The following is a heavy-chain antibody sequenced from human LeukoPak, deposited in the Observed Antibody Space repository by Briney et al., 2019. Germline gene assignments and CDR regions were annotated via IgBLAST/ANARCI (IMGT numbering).Heavy chain of an antibody. CDR3: ARDAEMATTYYFDY. CDR2: ISYDGSNK. J-gene: IGHJ4*02. V-gene: IGHV3-30*03. D-gene: IGHD5-24*01. Sequence: PGGSLRLSCAASGFTFSNFWMTWVRQAPGKGLEWVAVISYDGSNKYYADSVKGRFTISRDNSKNTLYLQMNSLRPEDTAVYYCARDAEMATTYYFDYWGQGTLVTVSS. CDR1: GFTFSNFW.